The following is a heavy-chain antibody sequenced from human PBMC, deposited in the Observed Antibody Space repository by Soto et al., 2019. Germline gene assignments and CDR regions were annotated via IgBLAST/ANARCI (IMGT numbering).Heavy chain of an antibody. CDR3: ARTGPRFGELLPHGPARGLYYYYMDV. V-gene: IGHV4-39*01. Sequence: QLQLQESGPGLVKPSETLSLTCTVSGGSISSSSYYWGWIRQPPGKGLEWIGSIYYSGSTYYNPSLKSRVTISVDTSKNQFSLKLSSVTAADTAVYYCARTGPRFGELLPHGPARGLYYYYMDVWGKGTTVTVSS. D-gene: IGHD3-10*01. CDR1: GGSISSSSYY. CDR2: IYYSGST. J-gene: IGHJ6*03.